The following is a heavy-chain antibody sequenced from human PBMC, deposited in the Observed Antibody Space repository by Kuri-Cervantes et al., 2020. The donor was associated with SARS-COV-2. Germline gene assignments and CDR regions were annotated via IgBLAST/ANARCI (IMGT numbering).Heavy chain of an antibody. D-gene: IGHD5-12*01. V-gene: IGHV3-30*18. CDR2: ISYDGSNK. CDR3: AKAYDPYGMDV. CDR1: GFTFSSHA. J-gene: IGHJ6*02. Sequence: LSLTCAASGFTFSSHAMIWVRQAPGKGLEWVAVISYDGSNKYYADSVKGRFTISRDNSKNTLYLQMNSLRAEDTAVYYCAKAYDPYGMDVWGQGTTVTVSS.